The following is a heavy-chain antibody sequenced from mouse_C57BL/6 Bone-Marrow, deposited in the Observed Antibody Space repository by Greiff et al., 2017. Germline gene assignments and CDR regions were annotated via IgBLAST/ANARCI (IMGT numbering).Heavy chain of an antibody. Sequence: QVQLKQSGAELVKPGASVKMSCKASGYTFTSYWITWVKQRPGQGLEWIGDIYPGSGSTNYNEKFKSKATLTVDTSSSTAYMQLSSLTSEDSAVYYCARKSSYVDWYFDVWGTGTTVTVSS. D-gene: IGHD1-1*01. CDR1: GYTFTSYW. V-gene: IGHV1-55*01. CDR3: ARKSSYVDWYFDV. J-gene: IGHJ1*03. CDR2: IYPGSGST.